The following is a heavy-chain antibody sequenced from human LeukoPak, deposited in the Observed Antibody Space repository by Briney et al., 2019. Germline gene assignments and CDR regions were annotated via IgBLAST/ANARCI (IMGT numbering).Heavy chain of an antibody. D-gene: IGHD6-13*01. CDR1: GFTFSSYA. J-gene: IGHJ4*02. CDR2: ISGSGGST. V-gene: IGHV3-23*01. CDR3: AKVHRGIAAAGENY. Sequence: PGGSLRLSCAASGFTFSSYAMSWVRQSPGKGLDSVSAISGSGGSTYYADSVKGRFTISRDNSKNTLYLQMNSLRAEDTAVYYCAKVHRGIAAAGENYWGQGTLVTVSS.